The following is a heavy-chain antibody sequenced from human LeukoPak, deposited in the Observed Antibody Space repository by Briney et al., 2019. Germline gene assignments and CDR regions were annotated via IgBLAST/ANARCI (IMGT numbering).Heavy chain of an antibody. CDR2: ISSSSSYI. V-gene: IGHV3-21*01. CDR3: ARSGYYYHNWFDP. Sequence: GGSLRLSCAASGFTFSSYSMNWVRQAPGKGLEWVSSISSSSSYIYYADSVKGRFTISRDNAKNSLYLQMNSLRAEDTAVYYCARSGYYYHNWFDPWGQGTLVTVSS. J-gene: IGHJ5*02. D-gene: IGHD3-22*01. CDR1: GFTFSSYS.